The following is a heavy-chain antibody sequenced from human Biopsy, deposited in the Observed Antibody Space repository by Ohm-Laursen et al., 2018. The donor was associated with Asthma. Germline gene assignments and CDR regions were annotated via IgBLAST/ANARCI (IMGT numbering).Heavy chain of an antibody. D-gene: IGHD3-9*01. CDR3: ARTYYDFLTGQVNDAFAM. J-gene: IGHJ3*02. Sequence: EASVKVSCKASGDSFSNYAISWVRQAPGQGLEWMGGLIPVLGTPDHAQMFEGRVTITADESTSTAYMDLSSLRSEDTAVYYCARTYYDFLTGQVNDAFAMWGQGTMVTVSS. CDR2: LIPVLGTP. V-gene: IGHV1-69*13. CDR1: GDSFSNYA.